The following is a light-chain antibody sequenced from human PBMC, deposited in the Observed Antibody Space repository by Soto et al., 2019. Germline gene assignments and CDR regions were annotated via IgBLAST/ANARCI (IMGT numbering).Light chain of an antibody. CDR2: GAS. Sequence: EIVFTQSPCTLSLSPGERATLHCRASQSVSSSYLAWYQQKPGQAPRLLIYGASTRATGIPDRFSGSGSGTDFTLTISIREPEDFAVYYYHQYGSATTCTFGQGTKVDIK. J-gene: IGKJ1*01. V-gene: IGKV3-20*01. CDR3: HQYGSATTCT. CDR1: QSVSSSY.